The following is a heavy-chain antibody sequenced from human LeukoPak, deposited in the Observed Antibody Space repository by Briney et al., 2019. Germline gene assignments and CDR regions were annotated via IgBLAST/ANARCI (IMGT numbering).Heavy chain of an antibody. CDR1: GGSISSYY. Sequence: SETLSLTCTVSGGSISSYYWSWIRQPPGKGLEWIGYIYYSGGTNYNPSLKSRVTISVDTSKNQFSLKLSSVTAADTAVYYCARGYGSGSYYNVNAFDIWGQGTMVTVSS. CDR2: IYYSGGT. V-gene: IGHV4-59*01. J-gene: IGHJ3*02. D-gene: IGHD3-10*01. CDR3: ARGYGSGSYYNVNAFDI.